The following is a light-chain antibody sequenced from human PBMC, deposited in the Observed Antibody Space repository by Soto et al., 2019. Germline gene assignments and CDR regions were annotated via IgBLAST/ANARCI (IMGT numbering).Light chain of an antibody. CDR2: AAS. V-gene: IGKV1-12*01. CDR1: QGISSW. CDR3: QQTTSFPLT. Sequence: DIQMTQSPSFVFASVGDRVTITCRASQGISSWLAWYQHKPGRAPKLLIHAASSLASGVPSRFSGSGSGTDFTLTISSRQPEDFPTYYWQQTTSFPLTFGGGTKVEIK. J-gene: IGKJ4*01.